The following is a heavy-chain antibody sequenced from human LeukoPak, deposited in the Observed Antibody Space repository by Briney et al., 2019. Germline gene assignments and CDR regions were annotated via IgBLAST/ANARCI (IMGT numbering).Heavy chain of an antibody. Sequence: SVKVSCKASGGTFSSYAISWVRQAPGQGLEWMGRIIPIFGIANYAQKFQGRVTITADKSTGTAYMELSSLRSEDTAVYYCARVIAAAGTRWFDPWGQGTLVTVSS. V-gene: IGHV1-69*04. CDR1: GGTFSSYA. CDR3: ARVIAAAGTRWFDP. CDR2: IIPIFGIA. D-gene: IGHD6-13*01. J-gene: IGHJ5*02.